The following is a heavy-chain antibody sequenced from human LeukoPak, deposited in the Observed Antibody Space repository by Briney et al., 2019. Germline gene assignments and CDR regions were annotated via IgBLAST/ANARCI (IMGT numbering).Heavy chain of an antibody. V-gene: IGHV3-30*18. J-gene: IGHJ4*02. CDR1: GFTFSSYG. D-gene: IGHD1-26*01. CDR2: IPYDGSNK. CDR3: AKDQRGSGSYYY. Sequence: PGGSLRLSCAASGFTFSSYGMHWVRQAPGKGLEWVAVIPYDGSNKYYADSVKGRFTISRDNSKNTLYLQMNSLRAEDTAVYYCAKDQRGSGSYYYWGQGTLVTVSS.